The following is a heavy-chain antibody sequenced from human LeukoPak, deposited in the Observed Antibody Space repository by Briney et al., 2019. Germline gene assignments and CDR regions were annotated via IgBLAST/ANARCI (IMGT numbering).Heavy chain of an antibody. D-gene: IGHD3-22*01. Sequence: GGSLRLSCAASRFTFSSYSMNWVRQAPGKGLEWVSSISSSGSYIYYADSVKGRFTISRDNAKNSLYLQMNSLRAEDTAVYYCAREKTPIYMIWNAFDIWGQGTMVTVSS. CDR1: RFTFSSYS. J-gene: IGHJ3*02. CDR3: AREKTPIYMIWNAFDI. CDR2: ISSSGSYI. V-gene: IGHV3-21*01.